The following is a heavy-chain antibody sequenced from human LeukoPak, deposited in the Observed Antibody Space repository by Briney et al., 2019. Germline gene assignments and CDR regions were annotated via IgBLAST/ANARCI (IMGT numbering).Heavy chain of an antibody. CDR3: ARDLGYSCDNAFDI. CDR1: GFTFSSYS. J-gene: IGHJ3*02. Sequence: GGSLRLSCAASGFTFSSYSMNWVRQAPGKGLEWVSSISSCSSYIYYADSVKGRFTISRDNAKNSLYLQMNSLRAEDTAVYYCARDLGYSCDNAFDIWGQGTMVTVSS. V-gene: IGHV3-21*01. D-gene: IGHD5-18*01. CDR2: ISSCSSYI.